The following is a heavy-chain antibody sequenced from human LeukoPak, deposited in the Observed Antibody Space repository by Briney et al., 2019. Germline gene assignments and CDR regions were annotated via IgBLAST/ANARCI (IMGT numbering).Heavy chain of an antibody. CDR2: INQDGSAA. Sequence: HPGGSLRLSCAASGFTFSSYWMHWVRQDPGKGLEWVANINQDGSAAYYADSVKGRFTISRDNAKNSLFLQLNSLRAEDTALYYCAREENYYYPTWGQGTMVTVSS. D-gene: IGHD3-22*01. CDR3: AREENYYYPT. J-gene: IGHJ3*01. V-gene: IGHV3-7*01. CDR1: GFTFSSYW.